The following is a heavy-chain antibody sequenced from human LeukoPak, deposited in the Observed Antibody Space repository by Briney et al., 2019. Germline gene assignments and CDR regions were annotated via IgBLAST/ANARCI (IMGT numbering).Heavy chain of an antibody. CDR3: ARGALDYGDYGPWYFDL. CDR1: GFTFSSYW. J-gene: IGHJ2*01. Sequence: GGSLRLSCAASGFTFSSYWMSWVRQAPGKGLEWVANIKQDGREKYYVDSVKGRFTISRDNAKNSLYLQMNSLRAEGTAVYYCARGALDYGDYGPWYFDLWGRGTLVTVSS. D-gene: IGHD4-17*01. CDR2: IKQDGREK. V-gene: IGHV3-7*04.